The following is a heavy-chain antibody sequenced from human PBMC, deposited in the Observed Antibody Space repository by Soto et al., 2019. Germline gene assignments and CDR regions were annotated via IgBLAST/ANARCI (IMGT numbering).Heavy chain of an antibody. CDR3: ARGIAAAGSKVWFDP. D-gene: IGHD6-13*01. Sequence: SETLSLTCTVSGGSIRSSRYYWGWIRQPPGKGLEWVGNIYFSGTTNYNPSLKSRVTLSVNLSQNQFSLKLSSVSAADTAVYYCARGIAAAGSKVWFDPWGQGTLVTVSS. CDR2: IYFSGTT. J-gene: IGHJ5*02. CDR1: GGSIRSSRYY. V-gene: IGHV4-39*01.